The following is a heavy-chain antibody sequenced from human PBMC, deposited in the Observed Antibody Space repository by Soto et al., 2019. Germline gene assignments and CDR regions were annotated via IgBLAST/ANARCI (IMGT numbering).Heavy chain of an antibody. V-gene: IGHV1-69*13. CDR2: IIPIFGTA. CDR3: ARDCSSTSCYDY. J-gene: IGHJ4*02. CDR1: GGTFSSYA. Sequence: GASVKVSCKASGGTFSSYAISWVRQAPGQGLEWMGGIIPIFGTANYAQKSQGRVTITADESTSTAYMELSSLRSEDTAVYYCARDCSSTSCYDYWGQGTLVTVSS. D-gene: IGHD2-2*01.